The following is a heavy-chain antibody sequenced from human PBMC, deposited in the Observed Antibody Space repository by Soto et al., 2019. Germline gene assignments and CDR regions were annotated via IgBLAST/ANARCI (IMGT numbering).Heavy chain of an antibody. V-gene: IGHV3-23*01. Sequence: GGSLRLSCVASGFSFSGHAMNWVRQAPGKGLEWVSGISDGGSNTYYADSVKGRFTISRDNSKNTLYLQMNTLRAEDTAIYYCANGGYSTYVSYPTWYWGRGTLVTASS. CDR2: ISDGGSNT. J-gene: IGHJ4*02. D-gene: IGHD4-4*01. CDR3: ANGGYSTYVSYPTWY. CDR1: GFSFSGHA.